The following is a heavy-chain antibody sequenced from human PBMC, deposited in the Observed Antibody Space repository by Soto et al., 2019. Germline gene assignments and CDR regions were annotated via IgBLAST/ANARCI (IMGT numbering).Heavy chain of an antibody. V-gene: IGHV1-69*01. CDR2: IIPIFRTT. Sequence: QVQLVQSGAEVKKTGSSVKVSCQASGGSFSGQAVSWVRQAPGQGLEWLGGIIPIFRTTNYARKFQGRLTITADESTGTASMELTSLRAEDTSISYCASVPNWGQGTLFTVSS. CDR1: GGSFSGQA. CDR3: ASVPN. J-gene: IGHJ4*02.